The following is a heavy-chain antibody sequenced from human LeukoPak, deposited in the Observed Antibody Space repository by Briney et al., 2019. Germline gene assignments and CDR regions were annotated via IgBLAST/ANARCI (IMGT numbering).Heavy chain of an antibody. Sequence: PSETLSLTCTVSGGSISSYYWSWIRQPPGKGLEWIGYIYYSGSTNYNPSLKSRVTISVDTSKNQFSLKLSSVTAADTAVYYCARQRGIVGATRSGAFDIWGQGTMVTVSS. D-gene: IGHD1-26*01. V-gene: IGHV4-59*08. CDR3: ARQRGIVGATRSGAFDI. J-gene: IGHJ3*02. CDR2: IYYSGST. CDR1: GGSISSYY.